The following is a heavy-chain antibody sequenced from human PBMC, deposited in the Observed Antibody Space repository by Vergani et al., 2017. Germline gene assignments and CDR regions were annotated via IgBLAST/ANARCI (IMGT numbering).Heavy chain of an antibody. CDR3: AKEQYYYDSSGYLDY. J-gene: IGHJ4*02. V-gene: IGHV3-30*18. CDR1: GFTFSSYG. Sequence: QVQLVESGGGVVQPGRSLRLSCAASGFTFSSYGMHWVRQAPGKGLEWVAVISYDGSNKYYADSVKGRFTISRDNSKNTLYLQMNSLRAEDTAVYYCAKEQYYYDSSGYLDYWGQGTLVTVSS. CDR2: ISYDGSNK. D-gene: IGHD3-22*01.